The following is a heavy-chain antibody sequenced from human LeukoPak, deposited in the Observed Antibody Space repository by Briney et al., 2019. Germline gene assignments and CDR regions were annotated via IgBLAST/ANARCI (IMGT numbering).Heavy chain of an antibody. D-gene: IGHD2-15*01. CDR3: ARRYCSGGSCYYNY. Sequence: PSETLSLTCGVYGASFSSYYWTWVRQPPGKGLEWIGEINHSGSTNYNTSLKSRVTISVDKTKNQFSVKLNSLTAADTAVYYCARRYCSGGSCYYNYWGQGTLVTVSS. CDR2: INHSGST. V-gene: IGHV4-34*01. J-gene: IGHJ4*02. CDR1: GASFSSYY.